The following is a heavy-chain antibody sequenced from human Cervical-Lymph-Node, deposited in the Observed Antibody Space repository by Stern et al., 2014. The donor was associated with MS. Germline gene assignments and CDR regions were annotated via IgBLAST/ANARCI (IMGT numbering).Heavy chain of an antibody. V-gene: IGHV1-2*06. D-gene: IGHD2-15*01. J-gene: IGHJ6*02. CDR1: GYTFTGYY. CDR2: INPTSGGT. CDR3: ARSNYCSGGSCYYYYGMDV. Sequence: QVQLVQSGAEVKKPGASVKVSCKASGYTFTGYYMHWVRQAPGQGLEWMGRINPTSGGTHYEQKFQGRVTMTRDTSISTAYMELSRLRSDDTAVYYCARSNYCSGGSCYYYYGMDVWGQGTTVTVSS.